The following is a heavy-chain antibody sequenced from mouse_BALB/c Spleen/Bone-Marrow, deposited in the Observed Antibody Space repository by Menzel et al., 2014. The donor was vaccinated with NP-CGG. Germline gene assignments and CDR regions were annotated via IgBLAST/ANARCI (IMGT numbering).Heavy chain of an antibody. J-gene: IGHJ3*01. CDR2: IDPANGNT. V-gene: IGHV14-3*02. CDR3: ARSGDYDKAWFAY. D-gene: IGHD2-4*01. Sequence: VQLKHSGAELVKPGASVKLSCTASGFNIKDTYMHWVKQRPEQGLEWIGRIDPANGNTKYDPKFQAKATITPDTSSNTAYLQLSSLTSGDTAVYYCARSGDYDKAWFAYWGQGTLVTVSA. CDR1: GFNIKDTY.